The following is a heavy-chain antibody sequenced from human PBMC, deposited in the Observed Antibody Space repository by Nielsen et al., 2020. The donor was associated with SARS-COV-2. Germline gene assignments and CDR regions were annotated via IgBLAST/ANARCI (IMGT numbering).Heavy chain of an antibody. V-gene: IGHV4-34*01. CDR2: INHSGST. D-gene: IGHD3-22*01. CDR1: GGSFSGYY. Sequence: GSLRLSCAVYGGSFSGYYWSWIRQPPGKGLEWIGEINHSGSTNYNPSLKSRVTISVDTSKNQFSLKLSSVTAADTAVYYCARKFYYYDSSGYPSWADAFDIWGQGTMVTVSS. J-gene: IGHJ3*02. CDR3: ARKFYYYDSSGYPSWADAFDI.